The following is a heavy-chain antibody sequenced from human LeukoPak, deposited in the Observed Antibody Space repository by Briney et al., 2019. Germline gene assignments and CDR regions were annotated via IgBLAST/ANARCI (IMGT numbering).Heavy chain of an antibody. CDR2: IKHDGSET. V-gene: IGHV3-7*02. CDR3: AKNGGPHGLDV. Sequence: GGSLRLSCVASGFTLSRYWMSWVRQAPGKGLEWAANIKHDGSETNYVDSVRGRFTISRDNAENSLHLQMSSLRVEDTALYYCAKNGGPHGLDVWGQGTTVTVSS. J-gene: IGHJ6*02. CDR1: GFTLSRYW. D-gene: IGHD3-16*01.